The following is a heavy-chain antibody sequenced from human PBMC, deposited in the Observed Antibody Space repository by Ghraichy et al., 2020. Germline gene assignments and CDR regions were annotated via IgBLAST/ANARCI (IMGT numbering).Heavy chain of an antibody. CDR2: ISYDGSNK. V-gene: IGHV3-30*18. J-gene: IGHJ6*02. Sequence: GASLRLSCAASGFTFSSYGMHWVRQAPGKGLEWVAVISYDGSNKYYADSVKGRFTISRDNSKNTLYLQMNSLRAEDTAVYYCAKLPTVVVEVYYYGMDVWGQGTTVTVSS. D-gene: IGHD4-23*01. CDR3: AKLPTVVVEVYYYGMDV. CDR1: GFTFSSYG.